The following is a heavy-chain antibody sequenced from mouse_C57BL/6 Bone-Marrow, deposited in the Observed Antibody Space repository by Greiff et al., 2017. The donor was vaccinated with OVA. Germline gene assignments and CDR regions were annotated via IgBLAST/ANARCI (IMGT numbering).Heavy chain of an antibody. Sequence: VQLQESGAELVKPGASVKISCKASGYAFSSYWMNWVKQRPGKGLEWIGQIYHGDGDTNYNGKFKGKATLTADKSSSTAYMQLSSLTSEDSAVYFCAPYYYGSTLYFDVWGTGTTVTVSS. D-gene: IGHD1-1*01. CDR1: GYAFSSYW. J-gene: IGHJ1*03. CDR3: APYYYGSTLYFDV. V-gene: IGHV1-80*01. CDR2: IYHGDGDT.